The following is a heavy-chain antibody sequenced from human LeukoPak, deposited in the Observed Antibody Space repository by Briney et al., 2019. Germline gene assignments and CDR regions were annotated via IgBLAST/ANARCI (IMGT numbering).Heavy chain of an antibody. CDR2: ISSSSSYI. J-gene: IGHJ3*02. V-gene: IGHV3-21*01. CDR3: ARGVIVAPLPRDAFDI. CDR1: GFTFSSYS. Sequence: GGSLRLSCAASGFTFSSYSMNWVRQAPGKGLEWVSSISSSSSYIYYADSVKGRFTISRDNAKNSLYLQMNSLRAEDTAVYYCARGVIVAPLPRDAFDIWGQGTMVTVSS. D-gene: IGHD6-6*01.